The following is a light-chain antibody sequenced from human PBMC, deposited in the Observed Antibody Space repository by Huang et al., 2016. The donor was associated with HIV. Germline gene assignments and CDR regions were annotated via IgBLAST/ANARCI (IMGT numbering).Light chain of an antibody. J-gene: IGKJ4*01. CDR3: QLYGTSPQVT. CDR2: GAS. CDR1: QSVAGEF. Sequence: EIVLTQSPGTLSLSPGERATLPCRVSQSVAGEFLAWYKQQAGRAPRLVIYGASNRAIGIPDRFSGGGSGTDCTLTISRLEPEDFAMYFCQLYGTSPQVTFGGGTKVEIK. V-gene: IGKV3-20*01.